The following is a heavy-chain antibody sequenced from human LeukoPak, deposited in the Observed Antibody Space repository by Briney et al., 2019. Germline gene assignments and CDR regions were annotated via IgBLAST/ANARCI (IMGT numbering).Heavy chain of an antibody. CDR3: ATSQAYCSGGSCYY. Sequence: GSLRLSCAASGFTFSNYAMSWVRQAPGKGLEWVSTISGSGGSTYYADSVKGRFTISRDNSKNTLYLQMNSLRAEDTAVYYCATSQAYCSGGSCYYWGQGTLVTVSS. V-gene: IGHV3-23*01. J-gene: IGHJ4*02. CDR2: ISGSGGST. D-gene: IGHD2-15*01. CDR1: GFTFSNYA.